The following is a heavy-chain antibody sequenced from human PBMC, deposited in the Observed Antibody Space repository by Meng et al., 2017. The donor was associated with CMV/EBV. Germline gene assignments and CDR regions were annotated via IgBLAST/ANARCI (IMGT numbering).Heavy chain of an antibody. Sequence: LSLTCAASGFTFSSYAMHWVRQAPGKGLEWVAVISYDGSNKYYADSVKGRFTISRDNSKTTLYLQMNSLRAEDTAVYYCARFDGGYIGYHYYYYGMDVWGQGTTVTVSS. CDR3: ARFDGGYIGYHYYYYGMDV. CDR1: GFTFSSYA. V-gene: IGHV3-30*04. D-gene: IGHD1-1*01. J-gene: IGHJ6*02. CDR2: ISYDGSNK.